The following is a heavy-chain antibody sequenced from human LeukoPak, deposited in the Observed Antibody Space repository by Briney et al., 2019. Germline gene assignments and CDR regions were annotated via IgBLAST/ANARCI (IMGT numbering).Heavy chain of an antibody. V-gene: IGHV3-30*02. CDR1: GFTFSSYG. D-gene: IGHD3-9*01. J-gene: IGHJ6*03. CDR2: IRYDGSNK. CDR3: AKDFDDYYYYMDV. Sequence: GGSLRLSCAASGFTFSSYGMHWVRQAPGKGLEWVAFIRYDGSNKYYADSVKGRFTISRDNSKNTLYLQMNSLRAEDTAVYYCAKDFDDYYYYMDVWGKGTTVTVSS.